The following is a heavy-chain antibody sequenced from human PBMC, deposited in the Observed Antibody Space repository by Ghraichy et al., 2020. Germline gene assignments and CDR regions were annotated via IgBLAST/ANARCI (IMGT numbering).Heavy chain of an antibody. V-gene: IGHV5-51*01. D-gene: IGHD6-13*01. J-gene: IGHJ6*02. Sequence: GESLNISCKASGYSFTNYWIGWVRQMPGKGLEWMGIIYPGDSDTKYSPSFQGQVTISADKSITTAYLQWSSLKASDTAIFYCARHRIASAGGDHFYAVDVWGQGTTVTVSS. CDR1: GYSFTNYW. CDR3: ARHRIASAGGDHFYAVDV. CDR2: IYPGDSDT.